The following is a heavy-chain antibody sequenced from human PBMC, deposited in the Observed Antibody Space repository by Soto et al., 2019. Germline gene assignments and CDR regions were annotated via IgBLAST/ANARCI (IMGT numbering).Heavy chain of an antibody. J-gene: IGHJ4*02. CDR3: ARYRFSGSWSKFDY. D-gene: IGHD6-13*01. V-gene: IGHV4-31*03. CDR2: ISYNRST. CDR1: GLTISSASYH. Sequence: SETLSLTCTVSGLTISSASYHSSWIRQHPGQGLEWIGFISYNRSTYYSPSLKSRLTISFDTSRNEFSLRLTSVTAADTAVYYCARYRFSGSWSKFDYWGQGAVVTVSS.